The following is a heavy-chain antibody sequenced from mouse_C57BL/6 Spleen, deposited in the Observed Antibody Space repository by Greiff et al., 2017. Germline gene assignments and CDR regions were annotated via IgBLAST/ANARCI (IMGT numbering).Heavy chain of an antibody. V-gene: IGHV1-81*01. J-gene: IGHJ4*01. CDR1: GYTFTSYG. Sequence: QVQLQQSGAELARPGASVKLSCKASGYTFTSYGISWVKQRTGQGLEWIGEIYPRSGNTYYYEKFKGKATLTADKSSSTAYMELRSLTSEDSAVYFCARETLFITTVVADAMDYWGQGTSVTVSS. D-gene: IGHD1-1*01. CDR3: ARETLFITTVVADAMDY. CDR2: IYPRSGNT.